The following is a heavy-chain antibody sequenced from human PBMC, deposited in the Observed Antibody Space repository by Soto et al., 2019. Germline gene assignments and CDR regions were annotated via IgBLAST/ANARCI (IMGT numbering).Heavy chain of an antibody. CDR3: AREIPRTQSNWLER. V-gene: IGHV6-1*01. CDR2: TYYRSKWYN. Sequence: SQTLSLTCAISGDSVSSNSVAWHWIRQSPSRGLEWLGRTYYRSKWYNDYGLSVKSRITINPDTSKNQFSLQLKSVTPEDTAVYYCAREIPRTQSNWLERWGQGTMVTVSS. J-gene: IGHJ5*02. CDR1: GDSVSSNSVA.